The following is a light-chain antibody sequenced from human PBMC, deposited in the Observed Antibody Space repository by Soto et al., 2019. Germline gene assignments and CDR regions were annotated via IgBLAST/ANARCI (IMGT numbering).Light chain of an antibody. Sequence: QAVVTQPPSASGTPGQRVTISCSGSSSNIGSNYVYWYQQLPGTAPKLLIYRNNQRPSGVPDRFSGSKSGTSASLAISGLRSEDEADYYCAAWDDSLSAPSVVFGGGTKLTVL. CDR1: SSNIGSNY. V-gene: IGLV1-47*01. J-gene: IGLJ2*01. CDR3: AAWDDSLSAPSVV. CDR2: RNN.